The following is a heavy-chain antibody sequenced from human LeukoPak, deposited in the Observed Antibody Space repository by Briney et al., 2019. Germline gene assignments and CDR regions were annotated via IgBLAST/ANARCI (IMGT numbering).Heavy chain of an antibody. CDR2: ISYDGRSI. J-gene: IGHJ4*02. Sequence: GGSLRLSCAASGFTFNNYGMHWVRQAPGKGLEWVAVISYDGRSIHYPDSVKGRFTISRDISTDTLWLQMDSLRTEDTAVYYCAKGPLRGTAAAIDYWGQGTLVTVSS. V-gene: IGHV3-30*18. D-gene: IGHD2-2*01. CDR1: GFTFNNYG. CDR3: AKGPLRGTAAAIDY.